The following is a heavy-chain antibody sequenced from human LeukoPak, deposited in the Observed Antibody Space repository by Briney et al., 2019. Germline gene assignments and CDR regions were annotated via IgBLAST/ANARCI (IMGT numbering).Heavy chain of an antibody. J-gene: IGHJ4*02. Sequence: PGGSLRLSCAASGFTFSSYWMSWVRQAPGKGLEWVANIKQDGSGKYYVDSVTGRFTISRDNAKNSLYLQMNSLRAEDTAVYYCARVITMIVVVSHTRLFDYWGQGTLVTVSS. CDR2: IKQDGSGK. V-gene: IGHV3-7*01. CDR3: ARVITMIVVVSHTRLFDY. D-gene: IGHD3-22*01. CDR1: GFTFSSYW.